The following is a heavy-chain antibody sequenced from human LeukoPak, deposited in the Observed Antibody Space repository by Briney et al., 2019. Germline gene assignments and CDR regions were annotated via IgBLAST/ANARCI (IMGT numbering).Heavy chain of an antibody. Sequence: GGSLRLSCAASGFTFNTYWMSWVRQAPGKGLEWVSSISSSSSYIYYADSVKGRFTISRDNAKNSLYLQMNSLRAEDTAVYYCARGTMIVVVGFDYWGQGTLVTVSS. V-gene: IGHV3-21*01. J-gene: IGHJ4*02. CDR1: GFTFNTYW. D-gene: IGHD3-22*01. CDR2: ISSSSSYI. CDR3: ARGTMIVVVGFDY.